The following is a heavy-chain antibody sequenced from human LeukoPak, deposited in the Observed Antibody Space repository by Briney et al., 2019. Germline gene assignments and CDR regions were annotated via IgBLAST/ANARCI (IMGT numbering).Heavy chain of an antibody. CDR3: ARDREWPYTYYYYGMDV. CDR2: ISYDGSNK. CDR1: GFTFSSYA. D-gene: IGHD3-3*01. J-gene: IGHJ6*02. V-gene: IGHV3-30-3*01. Sequence: GGSLSLSCAASGFTFSSYAMHWVRQAPGKGLEWVAVISYDGSNKYYADSVKGRFTISRDNSKNTLYLQMNSLRAEDTAVYYCARDREWPYTYYYYGMDVWGQGTTVTVSS.